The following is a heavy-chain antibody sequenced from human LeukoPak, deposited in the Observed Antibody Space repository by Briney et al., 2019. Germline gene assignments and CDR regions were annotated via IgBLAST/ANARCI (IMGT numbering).Heavy chain of an antibody. CDR2: ITGSDDRT. V-gene: IGHV3-23*01. Sequence: SGGSLRLSCAASGFTFSSDAMTWVRQAPGKGLEGVSTITGSDDRTYYADSVKGRFTISRDYSKNTLHLQLNSLRAEDTAMYYCAKGPQLGSGYHPDYWGQGTLVTVSS. CDR3: AKGPQLGSGYHPDY. J-gene: IGHJ4*02. CDR1: GFTFSSDA. D-gene: IGHD3-22*01.